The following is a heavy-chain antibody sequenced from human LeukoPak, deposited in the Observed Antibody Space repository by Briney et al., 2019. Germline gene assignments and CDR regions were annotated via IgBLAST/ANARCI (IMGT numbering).Heavy chain of an antibody. V-gene: IGHV3-7*05. CDR2: IKVDGSKK. CDR1: GFTFNTHW. Sequence: GGSLRLSCAASGFTFNTHWMSWLRQAPGKGLEWVANIKVDGSKKYYVDSVKGRFTISRDNAKNSLYLQMNSLRAEDTAVYYCARERSSSWFVFDYWGQGTLVTVSS. D-gene: IGHD6-13*01. J-gene: IGHJ4*02. CDR3: ARERSSSWFVFDY.